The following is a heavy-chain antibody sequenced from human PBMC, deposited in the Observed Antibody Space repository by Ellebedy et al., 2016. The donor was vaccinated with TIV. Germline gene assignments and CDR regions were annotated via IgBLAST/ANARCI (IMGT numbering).Heavy chain of an antibody. CDR1: GFTFSSYG. CDR3: ARDQLRCGGDCYSRPKYYFDH. D-gene: IGHD2-21*02. CDR2: ILSDGSNK. J-gene: IGHJ4*02. Sequence: PGGSLRLSCAASGFTFSSYGMHWVRQAPGKGLEWVAVILSDGSNKYYADSVKGRFTISRDNSKNTLDLQMNSLRAEDTAVYYCARDQLRCGGDCYSRPKYYFDHWGQGALVTVSS. V-gene: IGHV3-33*08.